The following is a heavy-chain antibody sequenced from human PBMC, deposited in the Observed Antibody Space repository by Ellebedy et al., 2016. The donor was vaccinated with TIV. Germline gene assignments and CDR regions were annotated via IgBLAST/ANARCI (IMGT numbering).Heavy chain of an antibody. V-gene: IGHV4-34*01. CDR3: AGCSIPAYYYYYMDV. CDR2: INHSGSA. CDR1: GGSFSGYY. J-gene: IGHJ6*03. Sequence: SETLSLTXAVYGGSFSGYYWSWVRQSPGKGLEWIGEINHSGSANYNLSLKGRVTISVDTSKNQFSLKLSSVTAADTAVYYCAGCSIPAYYYYYMDVWGKGTTVTVSS. D-gene: IGHD3-10*02.